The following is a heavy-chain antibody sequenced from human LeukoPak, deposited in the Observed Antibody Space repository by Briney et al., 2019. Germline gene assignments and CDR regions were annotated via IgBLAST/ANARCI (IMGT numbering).Heavy chain of an antibody. CDR2: INPNSGGA. CDR3: ARGQSLNDY. J-gene: IGHJ4*02. CDR1: GYTFTSYG. Sequence: ASVKVSCKASGYTFTSYGISWVRQAPGQGLEWMGWINPNSGGANYAEKFQGRVTMTRDTSISTAYMELSRLRYDDTALYYCARGQSLNDYWGQGTLVTVSS. V-gene: IGHV1-2*02.